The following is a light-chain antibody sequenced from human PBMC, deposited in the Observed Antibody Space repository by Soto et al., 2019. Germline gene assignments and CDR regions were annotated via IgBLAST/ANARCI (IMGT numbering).Light chain of an antibody. CDR3: QQSYSTLRVT. J-gene: IGKJ4*01. CDR2: AAS. CDR1: QSISSY. V-gene: IGKV1-39*01. Sequence: DIQMTQSPSSLSASVGDRVTITCRASQSISSYLNWYQQKPGKAPKLLIYAASSLQSGVPSRFSGSGSGTDFTLTISSLQPEDFATYYCQQSYSTLRVTFGGGNKVEIK.